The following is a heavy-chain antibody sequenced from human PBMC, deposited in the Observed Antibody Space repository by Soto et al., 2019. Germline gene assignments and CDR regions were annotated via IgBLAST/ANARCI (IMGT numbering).Heavy chain of an antibody. CDR3: AKDWHLGRNYGDYRFSSYYFDY. V-gene: IGHV3-23*01. CDR2: ISGSGGST. J-gene: IGHJ4*02. CDR1: GFTFSSYA. D-gene: IGHD4-17*01. Sequence: GGSLRLSCAASGFTFSSYAMSWVRQAPGKGLEWVSAISGSGGSTYYADSVKGRFTISRDNSKNTLYLQMNSLRAEDTAVYYCAKDWHLGRNYGDYRFSSYYFDYWGQGTLVTVSS.